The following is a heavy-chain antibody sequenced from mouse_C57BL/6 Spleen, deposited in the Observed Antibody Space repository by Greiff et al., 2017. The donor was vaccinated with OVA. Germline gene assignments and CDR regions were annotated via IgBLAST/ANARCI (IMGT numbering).Heavy chain of an antibody. CDR2: IYPGSGST. CDR3: ARGDYYGSSIWYFDV. J-gene: IGHJ1*03. V-gene: IGHV1-55*01. CDR1: GYTFTSYW. Sequence: QVQLQQPGAELVKPGASVKMSCKASGYTFTSYWITWVKQRPGQGLEWIGDIYPGSGSTNYTEKFKSKATLTVDTSSSTAYMQLSSLTSEDSAVYYCARGDYYGSSIWYFDVWGTGTTVTVSS. D-gene: IGHD1-1*01.